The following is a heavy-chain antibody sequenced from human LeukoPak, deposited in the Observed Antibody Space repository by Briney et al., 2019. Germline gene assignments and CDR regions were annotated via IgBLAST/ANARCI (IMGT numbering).Heavy chain of an antibody. J-gene: IGHJ4*02. Sequence: ASVKVSCKASGYTSTSYDINWVRQATGQGLEWMGWMNPNSGNTGYAQKFQGRVTMTRNTSISTAYMELSSLRSEDTAVYYCATFRVYGDYGPSAWGQGTLVTVSS. D-gene: IGHD4-17*01. CDR1: GYTSTSYD. V-gene: IGHV1-8*01. CDR3: ATFRVYGDYGPSA. CDR2: MNPNSGNT.